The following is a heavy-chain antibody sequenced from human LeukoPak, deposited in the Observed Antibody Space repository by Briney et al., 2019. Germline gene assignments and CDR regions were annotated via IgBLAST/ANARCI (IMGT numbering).Heavy chain of an antibody. V-gene: IGHV4-59*01. Sequence: PSETLSLTCIVSGGSISSYYWNWFRQPPGKGLEWIGYIYYSGTTNYNPSLKSRVTISLYTSENQFSLKLSSLTAADTAVYYCARAVGASTFYFDYWGQGTLVTVSS. D-gene: IGHD1-26*01. CDR1: GGSISSYY. CDR2: IYYSGTT. CDR3: ARAVGASTFYFDY. J-gene: IGHJ4*02.